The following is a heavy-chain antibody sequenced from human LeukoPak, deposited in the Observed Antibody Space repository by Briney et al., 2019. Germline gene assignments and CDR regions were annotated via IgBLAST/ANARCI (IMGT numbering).Heavy chain of an antibody. CDR3: ASSKGDYYYYMDV. CDR1: GGTFSSYA. V-gene: IGHV1-69*05. Sequence: PVKVSCKASGGTFSSYAISWVRQAPGQGLEWMGGIIPIFGTANYAQKLQGRVTITTDESTSTAYMELSSLRSEDTAVYYCASSKGDYYYYMDVWGKGTTVTVSS. J-gene: IGHJ6*03. D-gene: IGHD2-2*01. CDR2: IIPIFGTA.